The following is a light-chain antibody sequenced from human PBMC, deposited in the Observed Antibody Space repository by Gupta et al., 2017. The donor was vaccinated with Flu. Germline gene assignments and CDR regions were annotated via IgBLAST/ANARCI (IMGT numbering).Light chain of an antibody. CDR1: QGISNY. CDR2: GAS. CDR3: QKYKSAPRT. J-gene: IGKJ1*01. V-gene: IGKV1-27*01. Sequence: DIQMTQSPSSLSAAVGDRVTIICRASQGISNYLAWYQQKPGKAPKLLIYGASTVQSGVPSRFSGSGSGTDFTLTISSLQPEDVAKYYCQKYKSAPRTFGQGTKVEIK.